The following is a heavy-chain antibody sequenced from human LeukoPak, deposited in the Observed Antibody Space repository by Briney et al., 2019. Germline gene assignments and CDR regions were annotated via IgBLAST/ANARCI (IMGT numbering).Heavy chain of an antibody. CDR2: IYSGGST. D-gene: IGHD5-18*01. CDR1: GFTVSSNY. J-gene: IGHJ4*02. Sequence: GGSLRLSCAASGFTVSSNYMSWVRQAPGKGLEWVSVIYSGGSTYYADSVKGRFTISRDNSKNTLYLQMNSLRAEDTAVYYCASRGYSYGQTIDYWGLGTLVTVSS. V-gene: IGHV3-66*02. CDR3: ASRGYSYGQTIDY.